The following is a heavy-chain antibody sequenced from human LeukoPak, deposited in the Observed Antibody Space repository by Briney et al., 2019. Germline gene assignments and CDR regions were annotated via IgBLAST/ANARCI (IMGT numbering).Heavy chain of an antibody. Sequence: PSETLSLTCSVSGDSIKNSSYYWGWIRQSPGKGLEWIGTMYHSGSTNYNPSLKSRVTISVDTSKNQFSLKLSSVTAADTAVYYCARETRSNYYYYMDVWGKGTTVTISS. CDR2: MYHSGST. D-gene: IGHD2-2*01. V-gene: IGHV4-39*07. CDR3: ARETRSNYYYYMDV. CDR1: GDSIKNSSYY. J-gene: IGHJ6*03.